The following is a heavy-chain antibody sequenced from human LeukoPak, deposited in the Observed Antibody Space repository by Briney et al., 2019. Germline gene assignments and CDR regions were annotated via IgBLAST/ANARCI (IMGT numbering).Heavy chain of an antibody. D-gene: IGHD6-6*01. Sequence: GGSLRLSCAASGFTFSSRWMYWVRQVPGKGLEWVANINQDGSLKYYVDSVKGRFTISRDNAKNSLYLHMSSLRAEDTAVYYCARAFGSSLDYWGQGTLVTVSS. CDR3: ARAFGSSLDY. J-gene: IGHJ4*02. CDR2: INQDGSLK. CDR1: GFTFSSRW. V-gene: IGHV3-7*04.